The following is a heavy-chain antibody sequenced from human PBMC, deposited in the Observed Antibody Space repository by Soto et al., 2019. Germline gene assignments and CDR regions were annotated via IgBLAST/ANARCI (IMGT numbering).Heavy chain of an antibody. CDR2: IYYSGST. CDR1: GGSISGYY. V-gene: IGHV4-59*01. D-gene: IGHD3-3*01. CDR3: ARTYYDFWSGYWGWFDP. Sequence: SETLSLTCTVSGGSISGYYWSWIRQPPGKGLEWIGYIYYSGSTNYNPSLKSRVTISIDTSKNQFSLKLSSVTAADTAVYYCARTYYDFWSGYWGWFDPWGQGTLVTVSS. J-gene: IGHJ5*02.